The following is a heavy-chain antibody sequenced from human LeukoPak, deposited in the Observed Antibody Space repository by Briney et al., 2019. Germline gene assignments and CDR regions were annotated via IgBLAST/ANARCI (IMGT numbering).Heavy chain of an antibody. CDR2: IYPGDSDT. V-gene: IGHV5-51*01. Sequence: GESLKISCKGSGYIFTNNWIGWVRQMPGKGLEWMGIIYPGDSDTRYSPSFEGQVTISVDKSISTAYLQWSSLKATDTAMYYCARQTRDGSGSRGYSFDFWGQGNLVTVSS. CDR1: GYIFTNNW. J-gene: IGHJ4*02. D-gene: IGHD3-10*01. CDR3: ARQTRDGSGSRGYSFDF.